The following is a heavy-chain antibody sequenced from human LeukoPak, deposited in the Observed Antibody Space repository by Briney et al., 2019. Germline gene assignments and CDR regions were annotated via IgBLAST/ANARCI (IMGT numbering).Heavy chain of an antibody. Sequence: GASVKVSCKASGYTFTSYAMHWVRQAPGQRLEWMGWISAGNGNTKYSQKFQGRVTITRDTSASKAYMELSSLRSEDTAVYYCARVVRAGLDYWGQGTLVTVSS. CDR2: ISAGNGNT. CDR3: ARVVRAGLDY. J-gene: IGHJ4*02. V-gene: IGHV1-3*01. CDR1: GYTFTSYA.